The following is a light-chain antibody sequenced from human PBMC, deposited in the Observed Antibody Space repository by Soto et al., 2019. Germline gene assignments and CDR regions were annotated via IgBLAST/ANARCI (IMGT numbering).Light chain of an antibody. J-gene: IGLJ2*01. CDR2: GNR. CDR3: CSYAGSYVV. V-gene: IGLV1-40*01. CDR1: NSNLGAGYD. Sequence: QSVLTQPPSVSGAPGQRVTISCTGNNSNLGAGYDVHWYQQLPGAAPKLVIFGNRNRPSGVPERFSGSKSGTSASLAITGLQAEDEADYYCCSYAGSYVVFGGGTKVTVL.